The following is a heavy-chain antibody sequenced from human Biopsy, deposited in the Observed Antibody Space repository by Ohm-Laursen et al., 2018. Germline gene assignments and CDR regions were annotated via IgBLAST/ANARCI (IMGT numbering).Heavy chain of an antibody. V-gene: IGHV3-11*01. J-gene: IGHJ4*02. CDR3: SRAGGIAAGAIDY. CDR2: INSSDSTK. D-gene: IGHD6-19*01. Sequence: SLRLSCAASGFPVSDNYMSWIRQAPGRGLEWVSDINSSDSTKYHEESVKGGFTITRDNAMNSVYLQMNSLGDEDTAVYYWSRAGGIAAGAIDYWGQGTLVTVSS. CDR1: GFPVSDNY.